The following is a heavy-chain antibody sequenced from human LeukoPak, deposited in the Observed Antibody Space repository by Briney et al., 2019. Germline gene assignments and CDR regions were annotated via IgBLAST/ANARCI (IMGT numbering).Heavy chain of an antibody. D-gene: IGHD2-2*01. Sequence: GGSLRLSCEASGFTFSSYWMHWVRQAPGKGLVWVSRINSDGSSTSYADSVKGRFTISRDNAKNTLYLQMNSLRAEDTAVYYCARRYCSSTSCPAGFQHWGQGTLVTVSS. CDR2: INSDGSST. CDR1: GFTFSSYW. CDR3: ARRYCSSTSCPAGFQH. J-gene: IGHJ1*01. V-gene: IGHV3-74*01.